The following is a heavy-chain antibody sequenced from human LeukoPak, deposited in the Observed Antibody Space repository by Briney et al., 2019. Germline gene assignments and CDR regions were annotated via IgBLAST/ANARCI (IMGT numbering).Heavy chain of an antibody. J-gene: IGHJ4*02. CDR2: ISSSSTTI. CDR3: ARSSSTSSYTC. V-gene: IGHV3-48*01. D-gene: IGHD2-2*02. CDR1: GFTFSSYS. Sequence: GGSLRLSCAASGFTFSSYSMNWVRQAPGKGLEWVSYISSSSTTIYYADSVEGRFTISRDNAKNSLYLQMNSLRAEDTAVYYCARSSSTSSYTCWGQGTLVTVSS.